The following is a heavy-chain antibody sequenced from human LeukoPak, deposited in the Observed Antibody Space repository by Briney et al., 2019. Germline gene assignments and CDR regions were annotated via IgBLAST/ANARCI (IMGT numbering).Heavy chain of an antibody. V-gene: IGHV1-8*01. CDR3: ARDSIVEDYYDSSGYPGY. J-gene: IGHJ4*02. Sequence: ASVKVSCKASGYIFTSYDINWVRQATGQGLEWMGWMNPNSGNTGYAQKFQGRVTMTRDTSISTAYMELSRLRSDDTAVYYCARDSIVEDYYDSSGYPGYWGQGTLVTVSS. CDR2: MNPNSGNT. CDR1: GYIFTSYD. D-gene: IGHD3-22*01.